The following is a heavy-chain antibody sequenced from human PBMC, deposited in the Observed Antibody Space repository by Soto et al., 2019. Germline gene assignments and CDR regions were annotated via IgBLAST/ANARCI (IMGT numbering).Heavy chain of an antibody. V-gene: IGHV3-9*01. CDR2: INWNSDSM. Sequence: EVRLVESGGGLVQPGRSLRLSCAASGFRFVDYGMHWVRQAPGKGLEWVSGINWNSDSMGYGDSVKGRFTISRDNAKNAVYLQLSSLTVEDTALYFCAKASDFGFGYKYFDYWGRGTLVTVSS. CDR1: GFRFVDYG. D-gene: IGHD3-10*01. J-gene: IGHJ4*02. CDR3: AKASDFGFGYKYFDY.